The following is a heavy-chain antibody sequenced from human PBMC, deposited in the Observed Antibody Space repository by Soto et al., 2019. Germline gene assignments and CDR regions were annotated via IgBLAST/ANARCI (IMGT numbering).Heavy chain of an antibody. CDR2: ISYDGSNK. D-gene: IGHD3-3*01. J-gene: IGHJ4*02. CDR3: AKASYYDFWNASGPFDY. V-gene: IGHV3-30*18. Sequence: GGSLRLSCAASGFTFSSYGMHWVRQAPGKGLEWVAVISYDGSNKYYADSVKGRFTISRDNSKNTLYLQMNGLRAEDTAVYYCAKASYYDFWNASGPFDYWGQGTLVTVSS. CDR1: GFTFSSYG.